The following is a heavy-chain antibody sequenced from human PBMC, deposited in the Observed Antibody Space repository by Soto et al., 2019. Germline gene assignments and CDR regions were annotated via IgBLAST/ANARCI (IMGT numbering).Heavy chain of an antibody. CDR3: ARQVRIQLWTAFDY. Sequence: PSETLSLTCTVSGGSIGSGDYYWSWIRQPPGKGLEWIGYIYYSGSTYYNPSLKSRVTISVDTSKNQFSLKLSSVTAADTAVYYCARQVRIQLWTAFDYWGQGTLVTVSS. CDR2: IYYSGST. V-gene: IGHV4-30-4*01. CDR1: GGSIGSGDYY. J-gene: IGHJ4*02. D-gene: IGHD5-18*01.